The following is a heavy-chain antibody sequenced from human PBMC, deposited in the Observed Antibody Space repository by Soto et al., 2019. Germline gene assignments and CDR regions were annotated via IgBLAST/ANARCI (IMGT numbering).Heavy chain of an antibody. CDR2: INPNSGGT. CDR1: GYTFTGYY. D-gene: IGHD3-9*01. Sequence: GASVKVSCKASGYTFTGYYMHWVRQAPGQGLEWMGWINPNSGGTNYAQKFQGRVTMTRDTSISTAYMELSRLRSDDTAVYYCASEGRYDILTGYYPQYMDVWGQGTTVTVSS. V-gene: IGHV1-2*02. CDR3: ASEGRYDILTGYYPQYMDV. J-gene: IGHJ6*02.